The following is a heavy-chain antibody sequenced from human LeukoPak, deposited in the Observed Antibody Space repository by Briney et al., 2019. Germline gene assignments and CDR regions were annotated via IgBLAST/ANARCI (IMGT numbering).Heavy chain of an antibody. CDR3: AKRANTEKSSVLMVYAINGYYFDY. CDR1: GFIFYNYA. Sequence: PGGSLRLSCATSGFIFYNYAMNWVRQGPGKGLEWVSGISGSGGSTYYAVSVRGRFTISRDNSKNTLYLQMNSLRAEDTAVYYCAKRANTEKSSVLMVYAINGYYFDYWGQGTLVTVSS. V-gene: IGHV3-23*01. J-gene: IGHJ4*02. D-gene: IGHD2-8*01. CDR2: ISGSGGST.